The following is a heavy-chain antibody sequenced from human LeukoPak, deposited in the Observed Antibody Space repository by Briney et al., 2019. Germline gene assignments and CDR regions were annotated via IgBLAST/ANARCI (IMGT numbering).Heavy chain of an antibody. CDR2: ISGSGGST. CDR1: GFTFSSYW. D-gene: IGHD6-19*01. CDR3: AKDGIAVAGTPEGY. J-gene: IGHJ4*02. Sequence: PGGSLRLSCAASGFTFSSYWMSWVRQAPGKGLEWVSAISGSGGSTYYADSVKGRFTISRDNSKNTLYLQMNSLRAEDTAVYYCAKDGIAVAGTPEGYWGQGTLVTVSS. V-gene: IGHV3-23*01.